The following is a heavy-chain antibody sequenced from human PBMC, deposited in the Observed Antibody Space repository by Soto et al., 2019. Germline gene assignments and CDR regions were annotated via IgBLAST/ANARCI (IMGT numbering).Heavy chain of an antibody. D-gene: IGHD3-10*01. J-gene: IGHJ4*02. CDR3: ARGVTMVRGVIVEYFDY. CDR2: IWDAGSNK. CDR1: GFTFSSYG. Sequence: QVQLVESGGGVVQPGRSLRLSCAASGFTFSSYGMHWVRQAPGKGLEWVAAIWDAGSNKYYADSVKGRFTISRDNSKNTLYLQMNILRAADTAVYYCARGVTMVRGVIVEYFDYWGQGTLVTVSS. V-gene: IGHV3-33*01.